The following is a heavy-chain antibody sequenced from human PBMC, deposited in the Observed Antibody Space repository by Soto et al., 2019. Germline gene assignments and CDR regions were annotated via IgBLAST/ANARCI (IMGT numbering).Heavy chain of an antibody. D-gene: IGHD4-17*01. CDR2: IIPIFGTA. CDR3: ARDYGEAFDI. V-gene: IGHV1-69*13. CDR1: GGTFNSYA. Sequence: ASVKVSCKASGGTFNSYAISWVRQAPGQGLEWMGGIIPIFGTANYAHKFQGRVTITADESTSTAYMELSGLRSEDTTVYYCARDYGEAFDIWGQGTMVTVSS. J-gene: IGHJ3*02.